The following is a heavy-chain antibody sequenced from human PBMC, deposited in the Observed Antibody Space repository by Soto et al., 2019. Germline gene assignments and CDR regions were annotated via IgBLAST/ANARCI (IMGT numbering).Heavy chain of an antibody. J-gene: IGHJ4*02. Sequence: GWSLRLSCEASGVTVSNTYMSWIRQAPGRGLEWVSIIYGGGRTYYTDSVKGRFTISKDNSRNTVYLQMNSLRAEDTALYYCAKGFNWNRVDSCGQGTLVTVSS. CDR1: GVTVSNTY. D-gene: IGHD1-20*01. V-gene: IGHV3-53*01. CDR2: IYGGGRT. CDR3: AKGFNWNRVDS.